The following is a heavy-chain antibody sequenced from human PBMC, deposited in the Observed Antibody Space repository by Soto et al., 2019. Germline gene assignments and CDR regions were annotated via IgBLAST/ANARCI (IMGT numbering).Heavy chain of an antibody. D-gene: IGHD3-22*01. Sequence: SLRLSGTASGFTFGDYAMSWVRQAAGKGLEWVGFIRSKAYGGTTEYAASVKGRFTISRDDSKSIAYLQMNSLKTEDTAVYYCTRDAYYYDSSGYYYVPYDAFDIWGQGTMVTVSS. CDR1: GFTFGDYA. CDR3: TRDAYYYDSSGYYYVPYDAFDI. CDR2: IRSKAYGGTT. J-gene: IGHJ3*02. V-gene: IGHV3-49*04.